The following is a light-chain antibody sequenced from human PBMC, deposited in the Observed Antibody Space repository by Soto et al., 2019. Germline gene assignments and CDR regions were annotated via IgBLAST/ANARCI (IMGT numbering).Light chain of an antibody. Sequence: QSALTQPASVSGSPGQSITISCTGTSSDVGAYNYVSWYQQHPGKAPKLIIYDVSDRPSGVSNRFSGSKSGNTASLTISGLQPEDEADYFCSSYTSSTTYVFGTGTKLTVI. CDR1: SSDVGAYNY. J-gene: IGLJ1*01. CDR2: DVS. CDR3: SSYTSSTTYV. V-gene: IGLV2-14*01.